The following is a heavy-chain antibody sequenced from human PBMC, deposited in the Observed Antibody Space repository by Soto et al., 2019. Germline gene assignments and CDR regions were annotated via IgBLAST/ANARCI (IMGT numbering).Heavy chain of an antibody. CDR2: IIPISETT. V-gene: IGHV1-69*01. CDR1: GGTFSSYA. Sequence: QVQLGQSGAEVKKPGSSVKVSCKASGGTFSSYAISWVRQAPGQGLEWMGGIIPISETTNYAQKFQGRVTITADESKSTAYMELSSLRSEDTAVYYCARSQGSSTSLEIYYSYYYGMDVWGQGTTVTVSS. D-gene: IGHD2-2*01. J-gene: IGHJ6*02. CDR3: ARSQGSSTSLEIYYSYYYGMDV.